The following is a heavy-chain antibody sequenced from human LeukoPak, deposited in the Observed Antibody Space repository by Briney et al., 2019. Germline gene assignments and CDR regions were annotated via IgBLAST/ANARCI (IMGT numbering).Heavy chain of an antibody. Sequence: PSEALSLTCAVYGGSFSGYYWSWIRQPPGKGLEWIGEINHSGSTNYNPSLKSRVTISVDTSKNQFSLKLSSVTAADTAVYYCAGGRPVYYYGSGSYGPYYYYGMDVWGQGTTVTVSS. CDR2: INHSGST. J-gene: IGHJ6*02. CDR1: GGSFSGYY. V-gene: IGHV4-34*01. CDR3: AGGRPVYYYGSGSYGPYYYYGMDV. D-gene: IGHD3-10*01.